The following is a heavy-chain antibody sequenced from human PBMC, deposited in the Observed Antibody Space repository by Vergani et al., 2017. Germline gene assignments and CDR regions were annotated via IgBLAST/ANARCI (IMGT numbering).Heavy chain of an antibody. D-gene: IGHD3-22*01. CDR3: EAYYYDSSEVDY. CDR2: ISSSGGST. Sequence: EVQLLESGGGLVQPGGSLRLSCAASGFTFSSYAMSWVRQAPGKGLEWVSAISSSGGSTYYVDSVKGRFTISRDNAKNSLYLQMNSLRAEDTAVYYCEAYYYDSSEVDYWGQGTLVTVSS. CDR1: GFTFSSYA. V-gene: IGHV3-23*01. J-gene: IGHJ4*02.